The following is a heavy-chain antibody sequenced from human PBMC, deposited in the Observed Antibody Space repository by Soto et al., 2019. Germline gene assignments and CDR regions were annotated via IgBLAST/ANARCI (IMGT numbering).Heavy chain of an antibody. V-gene: IGHV3-64*01. J-gene: IGHJ6*03. CDR2: ISNNGAHT. Sequence: EAQLVESGGGLVQPGGSLRLSCAASGFTFSNYEMHWVRQAPGKGLEYVSGISNNGAHTDYAKSVKGRFTISRDNSENTLDRQMGSLRAEDIALYYCARRGYGSRWPNVYMDVWGKGTTVTVSS. D-gene: IGHD6-13*01. CDR3: ARRGYGSRWPNVYMDV. CDR1: GFTFSNYE.